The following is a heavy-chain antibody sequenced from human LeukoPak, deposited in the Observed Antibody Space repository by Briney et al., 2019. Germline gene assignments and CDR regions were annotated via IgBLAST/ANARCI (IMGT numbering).Heavy chain of an antibody. Sequence: GASVKVSCKASGYTFTGYYMHWVRQAPGQGLEWMGWINPKPGATFYAQNFQGRVIMTRDTSISTAYMELSRLRSDDTAVYYCTRGPYSGSHWGWFGPWGQGTLVTVSS. V-gene: IGHV1-2*02. J-gene: IGHJ5*02. CDR2: INPKPGAT. D-gene: IGHD1-26*01. CDR1: GYTFTGYY. CDR3: TRGPYSGSHWGWFGP.